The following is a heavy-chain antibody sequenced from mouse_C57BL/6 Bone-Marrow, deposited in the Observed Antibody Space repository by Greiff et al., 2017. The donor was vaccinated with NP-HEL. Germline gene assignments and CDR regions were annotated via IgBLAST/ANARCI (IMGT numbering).Heavy chain of an antibody. CDR2: INPNNGGT. V-gene: IGHV1-18*01. J-gene: IGHJ4*01. CDR1: GYTFTDYN. CDR3: ARWSWLLLYAMDY. Sequence: EVQLVESGPELVKPGASVKIPCKASGYTFTDYNMDWVKQSHGKSLEWIGDINPNNGGTIYNQKFKGKATLTVDKSSSTAYMELRSLTSEDTAVYYCARWSWLLLYAMDYWGQGTSVTVSS. D-gene: IGHD2-3*01.